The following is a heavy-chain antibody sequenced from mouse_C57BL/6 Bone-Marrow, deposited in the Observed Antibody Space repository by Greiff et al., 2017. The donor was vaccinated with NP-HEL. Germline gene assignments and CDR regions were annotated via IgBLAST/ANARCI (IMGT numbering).Heavy chain of an antibody. D-gene: IGHD1-1*01. CDR2: IDPSDSYT. V-gene: IGHV1-69*01. Sequence: QVQLQQPGAELVMPGASVKLSCKASGYTFTSYWMHWVKQRPGQGLEWIGEIDPSDSYTNSNQKFTGKSTLTVDKSSSTAYMQLSSLTSEDSAVYYCAKGYYGSSFYWYFDVWGTGTTVTVSS. CDR3: AKGYYGSSFYWYFDV. J-gene: IGHJ1*03. CDR1: GYTFTSYW.